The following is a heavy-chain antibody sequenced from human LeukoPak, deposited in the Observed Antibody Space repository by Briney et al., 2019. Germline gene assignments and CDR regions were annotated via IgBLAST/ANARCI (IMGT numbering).Heavy chain of an antibody. CDR1: GYTFTSYG. Sequence: AAVTVSCKASGYTFTSYGISWVRQAPGQGIERMGWISAYNGNTNYAQKLQGRVTMTTDTSTSTAYMELRSLISDDTAVYYCARSPRYCSGGSCPPGYYYYGMDVWGQGTTVTVSS. CDR2: ISAYNGNT. CDR3: ARSPRYCSGGSCPPGYYYYGMDV. V-gene: IGHV1-18*01. D-gene: IGHD2-15*01. J-gene: IGHJ6*02.